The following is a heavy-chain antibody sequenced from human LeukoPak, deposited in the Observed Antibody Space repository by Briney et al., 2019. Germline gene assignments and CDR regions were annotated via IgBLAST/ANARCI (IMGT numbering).Heavy chain of an antibody. CDR1: GGTFSSYA. J-gene: IGHJ5*02. CDR3: ARDNYAGANWFDP. Sequence: ASVKVSCMASGGTFSSYAISWVRQAPGQGLVWMGGIIPIFGAANYAQKFQGRVTITTDESTSTAYMELTSLRSEDTAVYYCARDNYAGANWFDPWGQGTLVTVSS. D-gene: IGHD1-7*01. V-gene: IGHV1-69*05. CDR2: IIPIFGAA.